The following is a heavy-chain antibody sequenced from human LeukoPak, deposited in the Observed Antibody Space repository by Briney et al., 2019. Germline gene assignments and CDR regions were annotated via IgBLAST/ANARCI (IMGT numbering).Heavy chain of an antibody. CDR3: ARVRPTGGGGAFDI. CDR1: GFTFSSYA. V-gene: IGHV3-66*01. J-gene: IGHJ3*02. D-gene: IGHD2-15*01. Sequence: GGSLRLSCAASGFTFSSYAMHWVRQAPGKGLEWVSVIYSGASTSYADSVKGRFTISRDNSKNTLYLQINSLRAEDTAVYYCARVRPTGGGGAFDIWGQGTMVTVSS. CDR2: IYSGAST.